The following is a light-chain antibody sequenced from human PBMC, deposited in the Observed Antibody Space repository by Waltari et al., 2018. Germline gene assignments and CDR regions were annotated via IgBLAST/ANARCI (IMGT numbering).Light chain of an antibody. CDR3: QQHGNSPSPT. J-gene: IGKJ4*01. CDR2: DAS. CDR1: QSVSSNT. V-gene: IGKV3-20*01. Sequence: EIVLTQSPATLSLSPETRPPLPCRASQSVSSNTLARYKQKYGQTPRLLIYDASSRAPGIAERLSSSRGGTDFTLIISRLEHEDYAVYYCQQHGNSPSPTFGGGTKVEIK.